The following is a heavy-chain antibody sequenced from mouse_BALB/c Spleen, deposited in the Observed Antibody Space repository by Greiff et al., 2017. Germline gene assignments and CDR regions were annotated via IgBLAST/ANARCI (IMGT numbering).Heavy chain of an antibody. CDR1: GFTFTDYY. CDR3: AGGDGYSAWFAY. J-gene: IGHJ3*01. V-gene: IGHV7-3*02. Sequence: EVMLVESGGGLVQPGGSLRLSCATSGFTFTDYYMSWVRQPPGKALEWLGFIRNKANGYTTEYSASVKGRFTISRDNSQSILYLPMNTMRAEDSATDDCAGGDGYSAWFAYWGQGTLVTVSA. CDR2: IRNKANGYTT. D-gene: IGHD2-3*01.